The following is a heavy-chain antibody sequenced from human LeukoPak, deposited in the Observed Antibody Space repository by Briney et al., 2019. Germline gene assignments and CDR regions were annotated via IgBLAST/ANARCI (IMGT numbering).Heavy chain of an antibody. D-gene: IGHD3-16*02. V-gene: IGHV6-1*01. Sequence: SQTLSLTCVISGDSVSSNSASWNWIRQSPPRGLEWLGRTYYRSKWYNDYAVSVKSRIIINPDTSKNQFSLQLNSVTPEDTAVYYCASSGNYRFDYWGQGTLVTVSS. J-gene: IGHJ4*02. CDR1: GDSVSSNSAS. CDR2: TYYRSKWYN. CDR3: ASSGNYRFDY.